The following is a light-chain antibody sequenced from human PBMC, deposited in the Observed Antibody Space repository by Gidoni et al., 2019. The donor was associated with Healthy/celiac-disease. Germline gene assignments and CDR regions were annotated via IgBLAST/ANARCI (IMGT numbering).Light chain of an antibody. V-gene: IGKV1-6*01. J-gene: IGKJ1*01. CDR1: QGIRND. Sequence: AIQMTQSPSSLSASVGDRVTITCRASQGIRNDLGWYQQKPGKAPKLLIYAASSLQSGVPSRFIGSGSGTDFTLTISSLQPEDFATYYCLQDYNYPKTFGQXTKVEIK. CDR3: LQDYNYPKT. CDR2: AAS.